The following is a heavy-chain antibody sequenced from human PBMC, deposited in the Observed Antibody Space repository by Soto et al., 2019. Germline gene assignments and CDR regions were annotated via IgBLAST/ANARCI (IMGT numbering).Heavy chain of an antibody. CDR1: GFTFSSYW. Sequence: EVQLVESGGGLVQPGGSLRLSCAASGFTFSSYWMHWVRQAPGKGLVWVSRINSDGSRTNYADSVKGRFTISRDNAKNTLYLQRNSLRAEETAVCYCARGVRGAYGLDIWGQGTMVTVSS. CDR2: INSDGSRT. J-gene: IGHJ3*02. D-gene: IGHD2-21*01. CDR3: ARGVRGAYGLDI. V-gene: IGHV3-74*01.